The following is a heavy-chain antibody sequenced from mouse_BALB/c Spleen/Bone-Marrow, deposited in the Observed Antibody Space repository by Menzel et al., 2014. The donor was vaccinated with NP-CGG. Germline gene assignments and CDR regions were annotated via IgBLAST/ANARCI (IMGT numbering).Heavy chain of an antibody. CDR3: ARCGYDVFDY. CDR2: ISSVSTTI. D-gene: IGHD2-2*01. CDR1: GFTFSSFG. V-gene: IGHV5-17*02. J-gene: IGHJ2*01. Sequence: EVNVVESGGGLVQPGGSRKLSCAASGFTFSSFGMHWVRQAPEKGLGWVAYISSVSTTISYADTVKGPFTISRDDPKNPLFLQMTSLRSEDAAMYYCARCGYDVFDYWGQGTTLTVSS.